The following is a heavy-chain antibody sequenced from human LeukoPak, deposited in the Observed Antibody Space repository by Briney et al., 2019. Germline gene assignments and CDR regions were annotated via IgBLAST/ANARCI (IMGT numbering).Heavy chain of an antibody. V-gene: IGHV1-3*01. CDR3: ARNSGSSFDY. CDR1: GYTFTSYA. CDR2: INAGNGNT. D-gene: IGHD1-26*01. Sequence: ASVKVSCKASGYTFTSYAMHWVRQAPGQRLEWMGWINAGNGNTKYSQEFQGRVTMTTDTSTSTAYMELRSLRSDDTAVYYCARNSGSSFDYWGQGTLVTVSS. J-gene: IGHJ4*02.